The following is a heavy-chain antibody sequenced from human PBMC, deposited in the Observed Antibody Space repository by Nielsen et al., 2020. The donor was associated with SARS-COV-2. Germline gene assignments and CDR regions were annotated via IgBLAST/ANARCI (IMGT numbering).Heavy chain of an antibody. D-gene: IGHD4-17*01. CDR3: ASDYGDYEGVY. Sequence: ASVKVSCKASGYTFTSYAMHWVRQAPGQRLEWMGWINAGNGNTKYSQKFQGRVTITADESTSTAYMELSSLRSEDTAVYYCASDYGDYEGVYWGQGTLVTVSS. CDR2: INAGNGNT. CDR1: GYTFTSYA. V-gene: IGHV1-3*01. J-gene: IGHJ4*02.